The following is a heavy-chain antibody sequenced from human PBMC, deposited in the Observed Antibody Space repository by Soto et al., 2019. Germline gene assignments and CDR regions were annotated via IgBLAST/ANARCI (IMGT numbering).Heavy chain of an antibody. CDR2: ISGSGGST. D-gene: IGHD3-3*01. CDR1: GFTFSSYA. J-gene: IGHJ4*02. V-gene: IGHV3-23*01. Sequence: ASVKVSCAASGFTFSSYAMSWVRQAPGKGLEWVSAISGSGGSTYYADSVKGRFTISRDNSKNTLYLQMNSLRAEDTAVYYCAKELKIYYDFWSGYYIIDYWGQGTLVTVSS. CDR3: AKELKIYYDFWSGYYIIDY.